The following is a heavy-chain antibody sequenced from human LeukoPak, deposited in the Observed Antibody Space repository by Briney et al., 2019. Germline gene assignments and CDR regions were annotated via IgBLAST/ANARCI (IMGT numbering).Heavy chain of an antibody. Sequence: GGSLRLSCAASRFTFSGSWMTWVRQAPGKGPEWVADINQDGGVKGYLDPVQGRFTISRDNAKNSLYLQMNSLRAEDTAIYFCARDRAYTTFDYWGQGTLVTVSS. J-gene: IGHJ4*02. D-gene: IGHD2-2*02. CDR2: INQDGGVK. CDR3: ARDRAYTTFDY. V-gene: IGHV3-7*01. CDR1: RFTFSGSW.